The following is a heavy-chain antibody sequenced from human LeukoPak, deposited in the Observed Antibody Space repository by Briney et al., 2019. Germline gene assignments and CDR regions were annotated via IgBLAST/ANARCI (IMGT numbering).Heavy chain of an antibody. Sequence: PGGSLRLXCAASGFTFSSYWMSWVRQAPGKGLEWVANIKQDGSERYYVDSVKGRFTISRDNAKNSLYLQMNSLRAEDTAVYYCASYGGNSRGAFDIWGQGTMVTVSS. CDR1: GFTFSSYW. J-gene: IGHJ3*02. CDR2: IKQDGSER. D-gene: IGHD4-23*01. CDR3: ASYGGNSRGAFDI. V-gene: IGHV3-7*01.